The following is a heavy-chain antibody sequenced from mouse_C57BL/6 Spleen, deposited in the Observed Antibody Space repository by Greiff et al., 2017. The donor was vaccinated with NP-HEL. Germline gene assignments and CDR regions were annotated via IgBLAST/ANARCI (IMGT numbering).Heavy chain of an antibody. CDR2: INPNNGGT. Sequence: EVQLQQSVPELVKPGASVKMSCKASGYTFTDYNMHWVKQSHGKSLEWIGYINPNNGGTSYNQKFKGKATLTVNKSSSTAYMELRSLTSEASAVYYCARRLGGDYFDYWGQGTTLTVSS. CDR1: GYTFTDYN. CDR3: ARRLGGDYFDY. D-gene: IGHD2-4*01. V-gene: IGHV1-22*01. J-gene: IGHJ2*01.